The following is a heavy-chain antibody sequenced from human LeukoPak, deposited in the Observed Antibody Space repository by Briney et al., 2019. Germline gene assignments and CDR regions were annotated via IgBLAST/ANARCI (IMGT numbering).Heavy chain of an antibody. Sequence: GGSLRLSCTASGFSFSGHWMHWARQLPGKGLVWVSRISPTGSTTSYAGSVKGRFTVSRDNAKNTLYLQVNNLRAEDTAVYYCARGPNSNWSGLDFWGQGTLLTVSS. J-gene: IGHJ4*02. CDR1: GFSFSGHW. D-gene: IGHD6-6*01. CDR3: ARGPNSNWSGLDF. CDR2: ISPTGSTT. V-gene: IGHV3-74*01.